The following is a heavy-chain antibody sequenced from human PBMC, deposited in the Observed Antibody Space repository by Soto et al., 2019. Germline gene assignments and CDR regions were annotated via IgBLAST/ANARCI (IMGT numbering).Heavy chain of an antibody. CDR3: AKLVRDDVRRSDLDH. CDR1: GDSVSNENYY. D-gene: IGHD3-10*02. V-gene: IGHV4-39*01. J-gene: IGHJ4*02. Sequence: SETLSLTCDVSGDSVSNENYYWSWIRLPPGKGLEWIGTFYYSGTTSQNPPLRSRITISGDTSRNQFSLNLRSVTAADSGVYYCAKLVRDDVRRSDLDHWGQGTLVTVSS. CDR2: FYYSGTT.